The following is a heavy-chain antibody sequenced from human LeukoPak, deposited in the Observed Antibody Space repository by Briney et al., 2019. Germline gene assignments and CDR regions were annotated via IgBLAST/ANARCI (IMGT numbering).Heavy chain of an antibody. Sequence: SETLSLTCTVSGGSISGYYWSWIRQPPGKGLEWIGYIYYSGSTNYNPSLKSRVTISVDTSKNQFSLKLSSVTAADTAVYYCARGMNWVYFDYWGQGTLVTVSS. V-gene: IGHV4-59*01. CDR2: IYYSGST. J-gene: IGHJ4*02. CDR3: ARGMNWVYFDY. D-gene: IGHD7-27*01. CDR1: GGSISGYY.